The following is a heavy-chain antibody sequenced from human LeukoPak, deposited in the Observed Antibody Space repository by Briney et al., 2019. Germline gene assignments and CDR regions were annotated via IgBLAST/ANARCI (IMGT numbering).Heavy chain of an antibody. CDR2: VDGGGGGT. V-gene: IGHV3-23*01. D-gene: IGHD6-13*01. CDR3: AKQSAGSAAWYSLHYDF. J-gene: IGHJ4*02. CDR1: GFTLSSYA. Sequence: GGALRLSCAASGFTLSSYAMTWVRQAPGRGLEWVSSVDGGGGGTYYADSVKGRFTISRDNSKDTLYLQMNGLRAEDTAVYFCAKQSAGSAAWYSLHYDFWGQGTLVTVSS.